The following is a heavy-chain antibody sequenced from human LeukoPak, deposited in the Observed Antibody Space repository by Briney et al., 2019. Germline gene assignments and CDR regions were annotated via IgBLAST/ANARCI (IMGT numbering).Heavy chain of an antibody. D-gene: IGHD1-26*01. CDR2: ISYDGSNK. CDR1: GFTFSSYA. V-gene: IGHV3-30-3*01. J-gene: IGHJ4*02. CDR3: ASISGSPGY. Sequence: GGSLRLSCAASGFTFSSYAMHWVRQAPGKGLEWVAVISYDGSNKYYADSVKGRFTISRDNSKNTLYLQTNSLRAEDTAVYYCASISGSPGYWGQGTLVTVSS.